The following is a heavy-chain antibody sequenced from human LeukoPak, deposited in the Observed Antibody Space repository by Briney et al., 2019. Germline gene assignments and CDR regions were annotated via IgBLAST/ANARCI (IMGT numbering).Heavy chain of an antibody. CDR1: GFTFDDYA. V-gene: IGHV3-9*03. CDR2: ISWNSGSI. CDR3: AKDSSSGSLDY. Sequence: QPGRSLRLSCAASGFTFDDYAMHWVRQAPGKGLEWVSGISWNSGSIGYADSVKGRFTISRDNAKNSLYLQMNSLRAEDMALYYCAKDSSSGSLDYWGQGTLVTASS. D-gene: IGHD3-22*01. J-gene: IGHJ4*02.